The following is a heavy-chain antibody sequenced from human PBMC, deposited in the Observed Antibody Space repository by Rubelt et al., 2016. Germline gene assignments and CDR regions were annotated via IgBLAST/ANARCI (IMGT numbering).Heavy chain of an antibody. Sequence: QLQLQESGPGLVKPSETLSLTCSVSGVSVSSVSYYWSWIRQPPGKGLEWIGYIYYSGSTNYNPSLRGRVTISVDTSKNQFSLKLSSVTAADTAVYYCARDWYSSGWYAPGSNYWGQGTLVTVSS. CDR2: IYYSGST. CDR1: GVSVSSVSYY. V-gene: IGHV4-61*01. D-gene: IGHD6-19*01. J-gene: IGHJ4*02. CDR3: ARDWYSSGWYAPGSNY.